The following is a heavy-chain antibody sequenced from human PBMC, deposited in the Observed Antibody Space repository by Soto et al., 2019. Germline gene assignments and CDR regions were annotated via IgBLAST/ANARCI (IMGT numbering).Heavy chain of an antibody. D-gene: IGHD3-16*02. Sequence: QVQLVQSGAEVKKPGSSVKVSCKASGGTFSSYAISWVRQAPGQGLEWMGGIIPIFGTANYAQKFQGRVTITADEATSTAYMELSILRSEDTAVYYCARALSQEYFQHWGQGTLVTVSS. CDR3: ARALSQEYFQH. J-gene: IGHJ1*01. V-gene: IGHV1-69*01. CDR2: IIPIFGTA. CDR1: GGTFSSYA.